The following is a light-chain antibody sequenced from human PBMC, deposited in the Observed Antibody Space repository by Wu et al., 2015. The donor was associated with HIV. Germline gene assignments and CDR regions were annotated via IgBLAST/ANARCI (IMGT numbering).Light chain of an antibody. Sequence: EIVLTQSPGALSLSPGQRATLSCMASQSISSSSLAWYQQKFGLPPRLLIYGTSYRATDIPDKFSGSGSGTDFTLTIDTLEPEDCAIYYCHHFGSSPWTFGQGTKVEIK. CDR2: GTS. J-gene: IGKJ1*01. CDR1: QSISSSS. V-gene: IGKV3-20*01. CDR3: HHFGSSPWT.